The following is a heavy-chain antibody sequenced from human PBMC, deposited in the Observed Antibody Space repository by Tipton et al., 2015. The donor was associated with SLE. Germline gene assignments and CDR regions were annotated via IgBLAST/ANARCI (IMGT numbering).Heavy chain of an antibody. Sequence: SLRLSCSASGFTFSSYAMHWVRQAPGKGLEYVSAISSNGGSTYYADSVKGRFTISRDNSKNTLYLQMSSLRAEDTAVYYCVKDIVVVPAAMKYYYYYGMDVWGQGTTVTVSS. V-gene: IGHV3-64D*06. J-gene: IGHJ6*02. CDR3: VKDIVVVPAAMKYYYYYGMDV. CDR2: ISSNGGST. D-gene: IGHD2-2*01. CDR1: GFTFSSYA.